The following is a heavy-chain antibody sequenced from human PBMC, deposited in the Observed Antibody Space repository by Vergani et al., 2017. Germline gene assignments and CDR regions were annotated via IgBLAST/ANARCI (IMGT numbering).Heavy chain of an antibody. J-gene: IGHJ2*01. Sequence: VQLVESGGGVVQPGRSLRLSCAASGFTFSSYAMSWVRQAPGKGLEWVSTISGSGTTYYADSVKGRFTISRDNSKNTLYLQMNSLRAEDTAVYYCAKAPGYCSTTSCYSWGYFDLWGRGTLVTVSS. CDR1: GFTFSSYA. CDR2: ISGSGTT. V-gene: IGHV3-23*04. D-gene: IGHD2-2*03. CDR3: AKAPGYCSTTSCYSWGYFDL.